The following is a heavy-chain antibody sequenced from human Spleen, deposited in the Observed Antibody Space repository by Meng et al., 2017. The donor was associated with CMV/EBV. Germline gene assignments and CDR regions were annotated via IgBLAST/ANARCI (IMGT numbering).Heavy chain of an antibody. CDR3: AKEGLRSPPDVFDS. J-gene: IGHJ3*02. CDR1: GFTFDDYA. Sequence: GESLKISCAASGFTFDDYAMHWVRQAPGKGLEWVSVISARGDRTYFADPVKGRFTISRDNSKNTLYLQMNSLRAEDTAVYYCAKEGLRSPPDVFDSWGQGTLVTVSS. CDR2: ISARGDRT. V-gene: IGHV3-23*01. D-gene: IGHD3-16*01.